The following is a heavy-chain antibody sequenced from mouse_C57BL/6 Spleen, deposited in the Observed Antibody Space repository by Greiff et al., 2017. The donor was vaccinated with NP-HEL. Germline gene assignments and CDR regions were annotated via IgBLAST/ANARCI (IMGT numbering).Heavy chain of an antibody. CDR2: ISYDGSN. V-gene: IGHV3-6*01. D-gene: IGHD3-2*02. CDR1: GYSITSGYY. Sequence: EVQLVESGPGLVKPSQSLSLTCSVTGYSITSGYYWNWIRQFPGNKLEWMGYISYDGSNNSNPSLKNRISITRDTSKNQFFLKLNSLTTEDTATYYCASRDSSGYYFDYWGQGTTLTVAA. CDR3: ASRDSSGYYFDY. J-gene: IGHJ2*01.